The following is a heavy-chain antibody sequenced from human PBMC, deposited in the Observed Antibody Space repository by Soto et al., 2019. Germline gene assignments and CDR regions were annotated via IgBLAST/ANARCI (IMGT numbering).Heavy chain of an antibody. V-gene: IGHV3-30-3*01. J-gene: IGHJ4*02. CDR2: ISYDGSNK. CDR1: GFTFSSYA. CDR3: ARDLAVLWFGEKFDY. Sequence: QVQLVESGGGVVQPGRSLRLSCAASGFTFSSYAMHWVRQAPGKGLEWVAVISYDGSNKYYADSVKGRFTISRDNSKNTLYLQMNSLRAEYTAVYYCARDLAVLWFGEKFDYWGQGTLVTVSS. D-gene: IGHD3-10*01.